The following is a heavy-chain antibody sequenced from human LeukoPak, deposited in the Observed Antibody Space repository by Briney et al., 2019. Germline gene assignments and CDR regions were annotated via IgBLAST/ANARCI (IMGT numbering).Heavy chain of an antibody. CDR3: ARDRSFDGGLVPGGFDY. Sequence: ASVNVSCKASGGTFSSYAISWVRQAPGQGLEWMGGIIPIFGTANYAQKFQGRVTITADESTSTAYMELSSLRSEDTAVYYCARDRSFDGGLVPGGFDYWGQGTLVTVSS. J-gene: IGHJ4*02. D-gene: IGHD3-16*01. V-gene: IGHV1-69*13. CDR2: IIPIFGTA. CDR1: GGTFSSYA.